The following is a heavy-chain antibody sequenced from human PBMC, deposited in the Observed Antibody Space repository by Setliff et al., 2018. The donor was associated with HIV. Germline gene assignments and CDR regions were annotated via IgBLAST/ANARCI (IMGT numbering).Heavy chain of an antibody. CDR3: VRPGSYDFWGKMDV. CDR2: IYHSGST. J-gene: IGHJ6*04. V-gene: IGHV4-38-2*01. CDR1: GYSINSGYY. Sequence: PSETLSLTCAVSGYSINSGYYWGWSRQPPGKGLEWIGTIYHSGSTYYNPSLRGRVTIIVDTSKNQVSLKLWSVTAADTAVYYCVRPGSYDFWGKMDVWGKGTTVTVSS. D-gene: IGHD3-3*01.